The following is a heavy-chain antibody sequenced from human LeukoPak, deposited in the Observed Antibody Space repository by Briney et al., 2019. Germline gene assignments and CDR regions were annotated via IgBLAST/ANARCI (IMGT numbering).Heavy chain of an antibody. CDR2: IYSGGTT. Sequence: EGSLRLSCAASGFTISANYMSWVRQSPGKGLEWVSLIYSGGTTDYADSVKGRFTISKDNSKNTVFLQMNSLTAEDTALYYCASLYCSRGSCAFDVWGQGTLVTVSS. V-gene: IGHV3-66*01. D-gene: IGHD2-15*01. CDR3: ASLYCSRGSCAFDV. CDR1: GFTISANY. J-gene: IGHJ5*02.